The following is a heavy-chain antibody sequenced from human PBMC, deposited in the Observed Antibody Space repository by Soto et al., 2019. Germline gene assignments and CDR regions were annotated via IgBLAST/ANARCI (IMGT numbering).Heavy chain of an antibody. V-gene: IGHV1-69*13. J-gene: IGHJ6*02. CDR2: IIPIFGTA. CDR3: ARGEFLAAAGILHYYCMAV. CDR1: GGTFSSYA. Sequence: ASVKVSCKASGGTFSSYAISWVRQAPGQGLEWMGGIIPIFGTANYAQKFQGRVTITADESTSTAYMELSSLRSEDTAVYYCARGEFLAAAGILHYYCMAVCCQGTTATVPS. D-gene: IGHD6-13*01.